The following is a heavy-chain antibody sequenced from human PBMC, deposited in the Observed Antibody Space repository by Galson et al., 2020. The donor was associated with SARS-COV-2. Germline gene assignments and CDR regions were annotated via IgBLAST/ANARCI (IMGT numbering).Heavy chain of an antibody. Sequence: GESLKISCAGSGFNFGSYAMHWVRQAPGKGLEWVATINNAGDDTHYADSVRGRFTISRDNSENTLYLEMNTLRAEDTAMHYCATHRRFSWLFDYWGQGTLATVSS. D-gene: IGHD6-13*01. CDR2: INNAGDDT. J-gene: IGHJ4*02. CDR1: GFNFGSYA. CDR3: ATHRRFSWLFDY. V-gene: IGHV3-23*01.